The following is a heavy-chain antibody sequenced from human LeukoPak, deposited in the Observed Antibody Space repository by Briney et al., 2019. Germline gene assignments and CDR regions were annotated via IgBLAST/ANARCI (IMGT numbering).Heavy chain of an antibody. J-gene: IGHJ4*02. CDR1: GFSLSTSGVG. Sequence: SGPTLMTPTQPLTLTCTFSGFSLSTSGVGVGWIRQPPGKALEWLTVIYWNDDKRYSPSLKSRLTITKDTSKNQVVLTMTNMDPVDTATYYYAHRIVGVASDYWGQGTLVTVSS. D-gene: IGHD1-26*01. V-gene: IGHV2-5*01. CDR2: IYWNDDK. CDR3: AHRIVGVASDY.